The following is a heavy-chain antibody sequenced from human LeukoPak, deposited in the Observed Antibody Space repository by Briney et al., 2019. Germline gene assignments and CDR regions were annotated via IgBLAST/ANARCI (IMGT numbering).Heavy chain of an antibody. Sequence: GGSLRLSCAASGFSFSIYSLNWVRQAPGKGLEWVSYISHTGSTMSYADSVKGRFTISRDNAKNSLYLQTNSLRAEDMALYYCAKDILGIYDSSGYYDYWGQGTLVTVSS. CDR3: AKDILGIYDSSGYYDY. J-gene: IGHJ4*02. D-gene: IGHD3-22*01. V-gene: IGHV3-48*04. CDR1: GFSFSIYS. CDR2: ISHTGSTM.